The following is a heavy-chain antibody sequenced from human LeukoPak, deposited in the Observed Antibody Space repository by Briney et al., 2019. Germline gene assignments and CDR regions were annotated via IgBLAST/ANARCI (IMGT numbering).Heavy chain of an antibody. CDR1: GDSVSSNSAA. V-gene: IGHV6-1*01. D-gene: IGHD2-2*01. J-gene: IGHJ4*02. CDR2: TYYRSKWYN. Sequence: SQTLSLTCAISGDSVSSNSAAWNWIRQSPPRGLEWLGRTYYRSKWYNDYAVSVKSRITINPDTSKNQFSLQLNSVTPEDTAVYYCARGGRGYCTSSSCYFDYWGQGTLVTVSS. CDR3: ARGGRGYCTSSSCYFDY.